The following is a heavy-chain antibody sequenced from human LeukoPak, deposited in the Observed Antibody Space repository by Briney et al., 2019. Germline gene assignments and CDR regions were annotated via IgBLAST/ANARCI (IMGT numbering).Heavy chain of an antibody. V-gene: IGHV1-18*01. CDR1: GYTFTSYG. Sequence: ASVKVSCKASGYTFTSYGISWVRQAPGQGLEWMGWISVNNGNTNYAQHLQGRVTMTTDTSTSTAYMELRSLRSDDTAVYYCARDVFSTYYYDSSGLGDAFEIWGRGTMVTVSS. D-gene: IGHD3-22*01. CDR2: ISVNNGNT. J-gene: IGHJ3*02. CDR3: ARDVFSTYYYDSSGLGDAFEI.